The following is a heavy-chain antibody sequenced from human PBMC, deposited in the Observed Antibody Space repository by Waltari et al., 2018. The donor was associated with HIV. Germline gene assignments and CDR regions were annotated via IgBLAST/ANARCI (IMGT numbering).Heavy chain of an antibody. CDR3: ARDRSHDGLVMDV. V-gene: IGHV3-53*01. CDR1: GFSVSSTY. Sequence: EVQLVESGGKLIQPGGSLRLSCAASGFSVSSTYMSWVRQAPGRGLEWVALIFAGGITDYADSVKGRFTVSRDNSENTLYLQMNSLRVDDTAVYFCARDRSHDGLVMDVWGQGTTVIVS. D-gene: IGHD6-6*01. CDR2: IFAGGIT. J-gene: IGHJ6*02.